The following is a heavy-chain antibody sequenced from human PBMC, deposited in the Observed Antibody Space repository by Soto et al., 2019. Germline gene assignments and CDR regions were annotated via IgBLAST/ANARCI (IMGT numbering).Heavy chain of an antibody. V-gene: IGHV1-69*01. CDR2: IIPIFGTA. CDR3: ARPSKWLFAYGMDV. J-gene: IGHJ6*02. D-gene: IGHD3-22*01. CDR1: GGTFSSYA. Sequence: QVQLVQSGAEVKKPGSSVKVSCKASGGTFSSYAISWVRQAPGQGLEWMGGIIPIFGTANYAQKFQGRVTITADESTSTAYMELSSLRSEDTAVYYCARPSKWLFAYGMDVWGQGTTVTVPS.